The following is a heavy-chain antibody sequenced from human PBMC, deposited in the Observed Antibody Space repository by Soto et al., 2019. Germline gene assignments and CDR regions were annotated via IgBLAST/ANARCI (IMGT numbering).Heavy chain of an antibody. V-gene: IGHV3-74*01. CDR1: GFTFSSYW. Sequence: EVQVVESGGDLVQPGGSLRLSCAASGFTFSSYWMHWVRQAPGKGLVWVSRIKSDGSSTNYEDSVKGRFTISRDNAKNTLYLQRSSLRAEDKAVYYCARGSVVEWLGELSLDPWGQGTLVSVSS. J-gene: IGHJ5*02. CDR2: IKSDGSST. CDR3: ARGSVVEWLGELSLDP. D-gene: IGHD3-10*01.